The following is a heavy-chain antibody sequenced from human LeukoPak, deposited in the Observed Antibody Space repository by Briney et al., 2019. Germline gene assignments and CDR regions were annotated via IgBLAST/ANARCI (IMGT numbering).Heavy chain of an antibody. CDR1: GYTFTNYG. CDR2: ISAYNGNT. Sequence: GASVKVSCKASGYTFTNYGISWVRQAPGQGLEWMGWISAYNGNTNYAQKLQGRVTMTTDTSTSTAYMELRSLRSDDTAVYYCARDWGSGWWHPDFDYWGQGTLVTVSS. J-gene: IGHJ4*02. D-gene: IGHD6-19*01. V-gene: IGHV1-18*01. CDR3: ARDWGSGWWHPDFDY.